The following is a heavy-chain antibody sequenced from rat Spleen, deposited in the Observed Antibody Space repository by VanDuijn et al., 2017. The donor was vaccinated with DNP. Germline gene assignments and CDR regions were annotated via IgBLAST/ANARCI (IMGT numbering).Heavy chain of an antibody. Sequence: EVQLVESGGGLVQPGGSLRLSCVASGFTFNNYWMTWIRQAPGKGLEWISSITNTGGSPYYLDSVRGRFTVSRDNAKSTLYLQMNSLRSEDTATYYCARMYTTDYYWYFDFWGPGTMVTVSS. D-gene: IGHD1-6*01. CDR3: ARMYTTDYYWYFDF. V-gene: IGHV5-31*01. CDR2: ITNTGGSP. J-gene: IGHJ1*01. CDR1: GFTFNNYW.